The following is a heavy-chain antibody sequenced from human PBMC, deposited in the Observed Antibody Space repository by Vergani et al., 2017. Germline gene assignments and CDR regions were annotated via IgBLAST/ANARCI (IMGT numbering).Heavy chain of an antibody. D-gene: IGHD3-22*01. V-gene: IGHV4-34*01. CDR1: GGSFSGYY. J-gene: IGHJ3*02. CDR3: ARGSVMVVVVIGGDHDAFDI. CDR2: INHSGST. Sequence: QVQLQQWGAGLLKPSETLSLTCAVYGGSFSGYYWSWIRQPPGKGLEWIGEINHSGSTNYHPSLKSRVTIAVDTCKNQVPLKLSFVTAADTAVYYCARGSVMVVVVIGGDHDAFDIWGQGTMVTVSS.